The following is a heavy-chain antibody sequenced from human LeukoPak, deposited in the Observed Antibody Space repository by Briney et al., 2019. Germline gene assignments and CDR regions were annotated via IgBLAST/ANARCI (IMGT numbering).Heavy chain of an antibody. CDR3: ARITNTYYDFWSGYHY. D-gene: IGHD3-3*01. J-gene: IGHJ4*02. Sequence: SVKVSCKASGGTFSSYAISWVRQAPGQGLEWMGGIIPIFGTANYAQKFQGRVTITADESTSTAYMELSSLRSEDTAVYYCARITNTYYDFWSGYHYWGQGTLVTVSS. CDR2: IIPIFGTA. CDR1: GGTFSSYA. V-gene: IGHV1-69*13.